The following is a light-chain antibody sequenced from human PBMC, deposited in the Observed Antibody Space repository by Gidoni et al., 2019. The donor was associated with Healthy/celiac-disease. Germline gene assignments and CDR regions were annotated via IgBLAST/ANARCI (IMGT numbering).Light chain of an antibody. CDR2: KDS. Sequence: SYELTQPPSVSVSPVQTARITCSVDALPKQYAYWYQQKPGQAPVLVIYKDSERPSGIPERFSGSSSGTTVTLTISGVQAEYEADYYCQSADSSGTYVVFGGGTKLTVL. CDR3: QSADSSGTYVV. CDR1: ALPKQY. J-gene: IGLJ2*01. V-gene: IGLV3-25*03.